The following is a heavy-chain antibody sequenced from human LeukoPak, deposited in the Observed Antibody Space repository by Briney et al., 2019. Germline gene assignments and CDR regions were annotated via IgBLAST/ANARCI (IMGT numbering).Heavy chain of an antibody. Sequence: PGGSLRLSCAGSGFTFSSYWMSWVRQAPGKGLEWVANIKQDGSEKYYVDSVKGRFTISRDNAKNSLYLQMNSLRAEDTAVYYCARVAEILWNGMDVWGQGTTVTVSS. CDR1: GFTFSSYW. CDR2: IKQDGSEK. D-gene: IGHD2-21*01. J-gene: IGHJ6*02. CDR3: ARVAEILWNGMDV. V-gene: IGHV3-7*01.